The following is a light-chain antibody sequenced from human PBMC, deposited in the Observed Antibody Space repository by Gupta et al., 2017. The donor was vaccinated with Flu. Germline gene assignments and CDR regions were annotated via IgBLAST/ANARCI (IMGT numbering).Light chain of an antibody. CDR2: NTN. V-gene: IGLV8-61*01. CDR3: VLYMRSVSNWV. Sequence: QTVVTQEPSFSVSPGGTVTLTCALTSGSVSSSYYPSWYQQTPGQAPRTLIYNTNRRSSGVPDRFSGSILGNKAALTITGAQADDESDYVCVLYMRSVSNWVFGGGTKLTVL. CDR1: SGSVSSSYY. J-gene: IGLJ3*02.